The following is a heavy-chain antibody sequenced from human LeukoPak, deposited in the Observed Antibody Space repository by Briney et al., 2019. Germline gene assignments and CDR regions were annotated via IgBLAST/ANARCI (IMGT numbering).Heavy chain of an antibody. V-gene: IGHV3-74*01. J-gene: IGHJ4*02. CDR1: GFTFSSYR. Sequence: GGSLRLSCAASGFTFSSYRMHWVRQAPGKGLVWVSRNNDGSSTNYADSVKGRFTISRDNAKNTLYLQMHSLRAEDTAVYYCARDDSTWLQSHDYWGQGTLVTVSS. D-gene: IGHD5-24*01. CDR2: NNDGSST. CDR3: ARDDSTWLQSHDY.